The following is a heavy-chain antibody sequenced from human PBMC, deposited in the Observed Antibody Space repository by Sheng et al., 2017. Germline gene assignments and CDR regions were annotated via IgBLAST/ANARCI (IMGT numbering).Heavy chain of an antibody. CDR1: GFPFSGYA. J-gene: IGHJ4*01. CDR2: ILHDATNK. CDR3: ARAASTYYFDY. V-gene: IGHV3-30*04. Sequence: QVHLVESGGGVVQPGRSLRLSCAASGFPFSGYAMHWVRQAPGKGLEWVSLILHDATNKHYADSVKGRFTISRDDSKNTLYLQINSLKAEDTAVYYCARAASTYYFDYWG.